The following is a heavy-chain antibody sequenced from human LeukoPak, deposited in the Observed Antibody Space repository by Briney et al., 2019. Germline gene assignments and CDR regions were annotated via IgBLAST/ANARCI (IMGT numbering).Heavy chain of an antibody. Sequence: GGSLRLSCAASGFTFSSYSMNWVRQAPGKGLEWVSYISSSSSTIYYADSVKGRFTISRDNAKNSLYLQMNSLRAEDTAVYYFARGPLYGGSDYWGQGTLVTVSS. CDR3: ARGPLYGGSDY. V-gene: IGHV3-48*01. J-gene: IGHJ4*02. CDR2: ISSSSSTI. CDR1: GFTFSSYS. D-gene: IGHD4-23*01.